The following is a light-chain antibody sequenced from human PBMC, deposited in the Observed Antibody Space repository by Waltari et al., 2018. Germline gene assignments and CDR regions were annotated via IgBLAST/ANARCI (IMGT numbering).Light chain of an antibody. J-gene: IGKJ5*01. CDR2: WAS. CDR1: QSILYSKNY. V-gene: IGKV4-1*01. CDR3: QQYYSNPIT. Sequence: DIVMTQSPDSLAVSLGERATINCQFSQSILYSKNYLAWDQQKPGQPPQLPSHWASPREFGVPDRFRSGGSGADFTLTISSLQAEDVAVYFCQQYYSNPITFGQGTRLEIK.